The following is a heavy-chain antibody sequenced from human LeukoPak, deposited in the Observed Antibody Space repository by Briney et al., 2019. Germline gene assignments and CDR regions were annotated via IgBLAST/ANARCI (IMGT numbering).Heavy chain of an antibody. CDR1: GGSISSYY. CDR2: IYYSGST. Sequence: SETLSLTCTVSGGSISSYYWSWIRQPPGKGLEWIGYIYYSGSTNYNPSLKSRVTISVDTSKNQFSLKLSSVTAADTAVYYCARAIGDYSYYFDYWGQGTLVTVSS. D-gene: IGHD4-17*01. J-gene: IGHJ4*02. CDR3: ARAIGDYSYYFDY. V-gene: IGHV4-59*12.